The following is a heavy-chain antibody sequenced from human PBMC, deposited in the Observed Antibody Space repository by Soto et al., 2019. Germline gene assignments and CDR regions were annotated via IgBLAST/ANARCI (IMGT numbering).Heavy chain of an antibody. J-gene: IGHJ4*02. D-gene: IGHD6-13*01. CDR2: IYYSGST. V-gene: IGHV4-59*12. CDR1: GGSISSYY. CDR3: ARVGVIATYFDY. Sequence: SETLSLTCTVSGGSISSYYWSWIRQPPGKGLEWIGYIYYSGSTNYKPSLKSRVTISVDTSKNQFSLKLSSVTAADTAVYYCARVGVIATYFDYWGQGTLVTVSS.